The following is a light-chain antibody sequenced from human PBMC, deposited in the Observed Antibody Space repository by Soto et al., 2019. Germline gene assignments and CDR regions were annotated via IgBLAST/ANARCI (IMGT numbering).Light chain of an antibody. CDR1: QSISSW. CDR3: QQYNSYPNT. CDR2: KAS. J-gene: IGKJ2*01. V-gene: IGKV1-5*03. Sequence: DIQMTHSPSTLSASVGDRVTITCRASQSISSWLAWYQQKPGKAPKLLIYKASSLESGVPSRFSGSGSGTEFTLTISSLQPDDFATYYCQQYNSYPNTFGQGTKLEIK.